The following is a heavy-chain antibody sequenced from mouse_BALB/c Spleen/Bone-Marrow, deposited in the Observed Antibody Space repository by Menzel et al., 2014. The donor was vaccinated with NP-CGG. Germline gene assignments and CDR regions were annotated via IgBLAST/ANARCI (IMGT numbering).Heavy chain of an antibody. CDR2: FHPYDDDT. Sequence: QVQLQQSGAELVKPGASVKMSCKAFGYPFTTYPIEWMRQNHGKNLEWIGNFHPYDDDTKYNEQFKGKAKLTVDKSSTTDSLELSRLTSDDSAVYYCARGAYGLFDYWGQGTTLTVSS. J-gene: IGHJ2*01. V-gene: IGHV1-47*01. D-gene: IGHD6-5*01. CDR3: ARGAYGLFDY. CDR1: GYPFTTYP.